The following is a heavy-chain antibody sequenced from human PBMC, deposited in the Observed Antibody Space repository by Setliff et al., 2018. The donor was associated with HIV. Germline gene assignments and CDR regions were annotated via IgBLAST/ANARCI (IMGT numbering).Heavy chain of an antibody. D-gene: IGHD3-22*01. CDR3: ARAYNVYDYRFDSSGYDY. V-gene: IGHV3-33*03. CDR1: GFTFSSYG. J-gene: IGHJ4*02. Sequence: GGSLRLSCAASGFTFSSYGMHWVRQAPGKGLEWVAVIWYDGSESYYVDSVKGRFIASTDNAKNSLFLEMNSLKAEDTAVYYCARAYNVYDYRFDSSGYDYWGQGTLVTVSS. CDR2: IWYDGSES.